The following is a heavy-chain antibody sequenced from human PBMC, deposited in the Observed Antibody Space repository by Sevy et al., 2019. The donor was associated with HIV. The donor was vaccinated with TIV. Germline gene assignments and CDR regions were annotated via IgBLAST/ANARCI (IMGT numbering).Heavy chain of an antibody. J-gene: IGHJ6*02. CDR2: IDYSGTT. V-gene: IGHV4-59*01. Sequence: SETLSLTCTVSGGSISNYYWTWIRKPPGKGLEWIGYIDYSGTTNYNPSLKSRVTISLDMSKNQFSLKLNSVIAADTAVYYCAGGKVPLSYYFGMDVWGQGATVTVSS. CDR3: AGGKVPLSYYFGMDV. CDR1: GGSISNYY.